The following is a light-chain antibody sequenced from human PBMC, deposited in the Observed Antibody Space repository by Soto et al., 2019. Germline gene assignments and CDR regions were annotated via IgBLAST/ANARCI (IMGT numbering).Light chain of an antibody. Sequence: QSVLTQPRSVSGSPGQSVTISCTGTSSNVGGYNYFSWYQQHPGKAPKLMISDVTNRPSGVPDRFSGSKSGNTASLTISGLQPEDEADYYCCSYAGTYIHYVFGSGTKLTVL. CDR1: SSNVGGYNY. CDR2: DVT. CDR3: CSYAGTYIHYV. V-gene: IGLV2-11*01. J-gene: IGLJ1*01.